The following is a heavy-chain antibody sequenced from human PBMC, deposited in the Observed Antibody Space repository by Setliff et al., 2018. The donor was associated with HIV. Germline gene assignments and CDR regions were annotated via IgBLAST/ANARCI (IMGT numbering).Heavy chain of an antibody. J-gene: IGHJ4*02. CDR3: ARRDGYSYGFYFDY. V-gene: IGHV4-4*08. CDR1: GGSISSYY. Sequence: SSETLSLTCTVSGGSISSYYWSWIRQPPGKGLEWIGYIYTSGSTYYNPSLKSRLTISVDTSKNQFSLKLSSVTAADTAVYYCARRDGYSYGFYFDYWGQGTLVTVSS. D-gene: IGHD5-18*01. CDR2: IYTSGST.